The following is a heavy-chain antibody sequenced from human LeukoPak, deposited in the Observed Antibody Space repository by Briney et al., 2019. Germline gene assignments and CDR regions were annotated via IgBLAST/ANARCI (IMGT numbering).Heavy chain of an antibody. J-gene: IGHJ5*02. CDR2: INPNSGGT. D-gene: IGHD3-3*01. CDR3: KIGDFWSGYSINNWFDP. V-gene: IGHV1-2*02. Sequence: ASVKVSCKASGYTFTGYYMHWVRQAPGQGLEWMGWINPNSGGTNYAQKFQGRVTMTRDTSISTAYMELSRLRPDDTAVYYCKIGDFWSGYSINNWFDPWGQGTLVTVSS. CDR1: GYTFTGYY.